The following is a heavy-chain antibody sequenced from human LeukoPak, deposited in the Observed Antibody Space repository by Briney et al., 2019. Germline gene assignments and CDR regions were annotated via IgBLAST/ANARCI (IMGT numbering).Heavy chain of an antibody. Sequence: ASVKVSCKASGYTFTSYDINWVRQAPGQGLEWMGIINPSGGSTSCAQKFQGRVTMTRDTSTSTVYMELSSLRSEDTAVYYCARGYYDFWSGYYPFDYWGQGTLVTVSS. CDR2: INPSGGST. CDR3: ARGYYDFWSGYYPFDY. V-gene: IGHV1-46*01. D-gene: IGHD3-3*01. J-gene: IGHJ4*02. CDR1: GYTFTSYD.